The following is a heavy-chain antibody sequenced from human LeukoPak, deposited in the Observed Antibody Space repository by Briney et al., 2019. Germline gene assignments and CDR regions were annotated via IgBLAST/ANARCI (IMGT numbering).Heavy chain of an antibody. D-gene: IGHD6-6*01. CDR3: ARDGVLGDSSLSLPLDY. Sequence: GGSLRLSCAASGFTFRNSAMSWVRQAPGKGLEWVSTFTGGDGSAYYADSVKGRFTISRDNAKNSLYLQMNSLRAEDTAVYYCARDGVLGDSSLSLPLDYWGQGTLVTVSS. CDR2: FTGGDGSA. CDR1: GFTFRNSA. J-gene: IGHJ4*02. V-gene: IGHV3-23*01.